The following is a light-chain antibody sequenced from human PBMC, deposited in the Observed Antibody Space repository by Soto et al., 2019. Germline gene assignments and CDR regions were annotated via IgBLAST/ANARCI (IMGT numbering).Light chain of an antibody. CDR1: QSISSW. CDR2: KAS. CDR3: QQYNSYQGT. J-gene: IGKJ1*01. Sequence: DIQMTQSPSTLSASVGDRVTITCRASQSISSWLAWYQRKPGKAPKLLIYKASSLESGVPSRFSGSGSGTEFTLTISSLQPDDFATYYCQQYNSYQGTFGQGTKVDIK. V-gene: IGKV1-5*03.